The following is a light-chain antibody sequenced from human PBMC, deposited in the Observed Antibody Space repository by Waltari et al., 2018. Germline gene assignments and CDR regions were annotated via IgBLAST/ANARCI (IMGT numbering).Light chain of an antibody. J-gene: IGKJ1*01. Sequence: VYSNANDSDNVAGYRRKQGRPRKLLICWASTRESVVPDRFSGSGSGTEFTLTISSLQAEDVAVYYCQQYYSTPWTFGQGTKVEIK. CDR3: QQYYSTPWT. CDR2: WAS. V-gene: IGKV4-1*01. CDR1: VYSNANDSDN.